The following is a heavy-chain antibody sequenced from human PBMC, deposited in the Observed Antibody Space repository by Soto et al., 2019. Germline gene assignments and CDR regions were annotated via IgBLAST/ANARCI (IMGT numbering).Heavy chain of an antibody. CDR3: ASSSLSSARSGYPESS. V-gene: IGHV3-33*01. CDR2: IWYDGSNK. CDR1: GFTFSSYG. Sequence: GGSLRLSCAASGFTFSSYGMHWVRQAPGKGLEWVAVIWYDGSNKYYADSVKGRFTVSRDNSKNTLYLQMNSLRAEDTAVYYCASSSLSSARSGYPESSWGQGILVTVSS. D-gene: IGHD3-22*01. J-gene: IGHJ5*02.